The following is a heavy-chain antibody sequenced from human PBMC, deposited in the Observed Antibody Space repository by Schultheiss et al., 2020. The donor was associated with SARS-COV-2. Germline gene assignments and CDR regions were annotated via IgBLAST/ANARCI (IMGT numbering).Heavy chain of an antibody. D-gene: IGHD4-11*01. J-gene: IGHJ6*02. CDR3: ALTPMTTVTDTYYYYYYGMDV. V-gene: IGHV2-70*12. CDR1: GFSLSTSGVG. Sequence: SGPTLVKPTQTLTLTCTFSGFSLSTSGVGVGWIRQPPGKALEWLALIDWDDDKYYSTSLKTRLTISKDTSKNQVVLTMTNMDPVDTATYYCALTPMTTVTDTYYYYYYGMDVWGQGTTVTVSS. CDR2: IDWDDDK.